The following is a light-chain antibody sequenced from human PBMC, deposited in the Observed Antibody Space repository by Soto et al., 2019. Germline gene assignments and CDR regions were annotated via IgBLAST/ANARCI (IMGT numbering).Light chain of an antibody. CDR1: SSDVGDYNY. V-gene: IGLV2-14*01. J-gene: IGLJ2*01. Sequence: QSALTQPASVSGSPGQSITISCTGTSSDVGDYNYVSWYQQHPGKAPKLMIYEVSNRPSGVSNRFSGSKSGNTASLTISGLQAEDEADYFCSSYRRSSTPYVVFGGGTKLTVL. CDR2: EVS. CDR3: SSYRRSSTPYVV.